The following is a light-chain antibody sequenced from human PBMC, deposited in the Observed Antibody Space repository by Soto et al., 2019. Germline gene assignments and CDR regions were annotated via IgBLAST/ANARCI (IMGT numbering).Light chain of an antibody. CDR2: STN. CDR1: SSNIGRNY. Sequence: QSVLTQPPSASGTTGQRVTISCSGRSSNIGRNYVTWYQQVPGTAPKLLIYSTNQRPSGVPDRFSGSKSGTSASLAISGLQSEDEAHYHCATWDDSVTGVVFGGGTKVTVL. V-gene: IGLV1-44*01. J-gene: IGLJ2*01. CDR3: ATWDDSVTGVV.